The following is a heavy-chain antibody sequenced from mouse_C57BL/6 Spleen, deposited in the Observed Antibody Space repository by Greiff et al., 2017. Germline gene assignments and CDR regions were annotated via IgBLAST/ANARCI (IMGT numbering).Heavy chain of an antibody. V-gene: IGHV1-55*01. Sequence: VQLQQPGAELVKPGASVKMSCKASGYTFTSYWITWVKQRPGQGLEWIGDIYPGSGSTNYNEKFKSKATLTVDTSSSTAYMQLSSLTSEDSAVYYCARNYDGYYEFAYWGQGTLVTVSA. CDR2: IYPGSGST. CDR1: GYTFTSYW. D-gene: IGHD2-3*01. CDR3: ARNYDGYYEFAY. J-gene: IGHJ3*01.